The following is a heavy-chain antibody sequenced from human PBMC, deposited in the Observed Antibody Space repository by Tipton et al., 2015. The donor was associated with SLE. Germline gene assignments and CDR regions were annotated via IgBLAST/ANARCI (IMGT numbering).Heavy chain of an antibody. CDR2: IYYSGST. J-gene: IGHJ4*02. Sequence: TLSLTCTVSGGSISSYYWSWIRQPPGKGLEWIGYIYYSGSTNYNPSLKSRVTISVDTSKNQFSLELSSVTAADTAVYYCARYSGYANFDYWGQGTLVTVSS. D-gene: IGHD5-12*01. CDR3: ARYSGYANFDY. V-gene: IGHV4-59*08. CDR1: GGSISSYY.